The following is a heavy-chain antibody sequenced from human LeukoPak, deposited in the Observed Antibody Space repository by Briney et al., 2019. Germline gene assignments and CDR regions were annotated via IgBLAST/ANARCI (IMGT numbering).Heavy chain of an antibody. D-gene: IGHD3-22*01. CDR1: GSTFSSYW. J-gene: IGHJ3*02. V-gene: IGHV3-7*01. CDR3: ARDSYDSSGAYAFDI. Sequence: GGSLRLSCAASGSTFSSYWMSWVRQAPGMGLEWVANIKQDGSEKYYVDSVKGRFTISRDNAKNSLYLQMNSLRAEDTAVYYCARDSYDSSGAYAFDIWGQGTMVTVSS. CDR2: IKQDGSEK.